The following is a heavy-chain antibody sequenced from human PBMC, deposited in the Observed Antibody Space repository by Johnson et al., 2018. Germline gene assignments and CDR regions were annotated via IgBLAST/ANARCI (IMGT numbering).Heavy chain of an antibody. V-gene: IGHV4-61*02. CDR1: GGSISSGSYY. J-gene: IGHJ1*01. CDR2: IYTSGST. D-gene: IGHD6-19*01. CDR3: ARDQGGWTAYFQH. Sequence: QVQLQESGPGLVKPSQTLSLTCTVSGGSISSGSYYWSWIRQPAGKGLEWIGRIYTSGSTTYNPSLKSRVTISVDTSKNQFTRKLSSVTAAGTAAYYCARDQGGWTAYFQHWGQGTLVTVSS.